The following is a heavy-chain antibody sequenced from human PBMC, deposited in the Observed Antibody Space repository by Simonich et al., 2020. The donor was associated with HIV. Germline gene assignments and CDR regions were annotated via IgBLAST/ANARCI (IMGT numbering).Heavy chain of an antibody. V-gene: IGHV4-34*04. J-gene: IGHJ3*02. CDR3: ASLDPMYYYDSSGYFDDAFDI. D-gene: IGHD3-22*01. Sequence: QVQLQQWGAGLLKPSETLSLTCAVYGGSFSGYYWSWIRQPPGKGLEWIGEINPMGSTNETPSLNGRATISVDTSKTHFSRKLSSVTAADTAVYYCASLDPMYYYDSSGYFDDAFDIWGQGTMVTVSS. CDR1: GGSFSGYY. CDR2: INPMGST.